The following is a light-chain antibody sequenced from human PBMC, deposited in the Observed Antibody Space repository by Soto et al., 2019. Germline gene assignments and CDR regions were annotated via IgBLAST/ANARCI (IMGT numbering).Light chain of an antibody. J-gene: IGLJ1*01. CDR3: SSWDDNLDDVV. V-gene: IGLV1-44*01. CDR1: SSNIGSNT. Sequence: QSVLTQPPSASGTPGQRFTISCSGISSNIGSNTVNWYQQLPGTAPKLLIYTNDQRPSGVPDRSSGSRSGTSASLAISGLQFEDEADYHCSSWDDNLDDVVFGEGTKVTVL. CDR2: TND.